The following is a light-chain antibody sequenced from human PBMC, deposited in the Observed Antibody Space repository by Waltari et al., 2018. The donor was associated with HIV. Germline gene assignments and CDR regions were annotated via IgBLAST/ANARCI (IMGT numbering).Light chain of an antibody. J-gene: IGLJ2*01. V-gene: IGLV2-11*01. CDR3: CSYGPSDTPVV. CDR1: NSDVGGYWY. Sequence: QSALTQPRSVSGSPGQSVTIPCPGTNSDVGGYWYVSLYQQHPGKAPKLLLFDVNKRPSGVPDRFTGSKSGNTASLTISGLQAEDEAEYSGCSYGPSDTPVVFGVGTKLTVL. CDR2: DVN.